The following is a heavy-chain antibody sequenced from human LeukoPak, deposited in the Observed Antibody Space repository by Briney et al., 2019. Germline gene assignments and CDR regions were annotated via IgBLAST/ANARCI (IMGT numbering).Heavy chain of an antibody. J-gene: IGHJ3*02. Sequence: GGSLRLSCAASGFTFDDYDISWVRQAPGKGLEWVSHINWNGNTIGYADSVKGRFTISRDNAKNSLYLQMNSLRAEDTAVYYCARGYIVGALDAFDIWGQGTMVTVSS. D-gene: IGHD1-26*01. CDR1: GFTFDDYD. CDR2: INWNGNTI. CDR3: ARGYIVGALDAFDI. V-gene: IGHV3-20*04.